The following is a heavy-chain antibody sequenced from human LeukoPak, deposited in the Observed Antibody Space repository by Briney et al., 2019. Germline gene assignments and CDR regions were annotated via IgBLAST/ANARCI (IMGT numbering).Heavy chain of an antibody. CDR1: GFTFSSYW. V-gene: IGHV3-7*01. Sequence: GGSLRLSCAASGFTFSSYWMSWVRQAPGKGLEWVANIKQDGSEKYYVDSVKGRFTISRDSAKNSLYLQMNSLRAEDTAVYYCARDRSSSWYYFDYWGQGTLVTVSS. CDR3: ARDRSSSWYYFDY. CDR2: IKQDGSEK. J-gene: IGHJ4*02. D-gene: IGHD6-13*01.